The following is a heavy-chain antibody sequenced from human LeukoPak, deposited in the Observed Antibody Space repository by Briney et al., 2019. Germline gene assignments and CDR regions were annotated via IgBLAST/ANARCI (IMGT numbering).Heavy chain of an antibody. CDR1: GGTFSSYA. V-gene: IGHV1-69*04. CDR3: AAGFTIFKWFGP. CDR2: IIPILGIA. Sequence: GASVKVSCKASGGTFSSYAISWVRQAPGQGLEWMGRIIPILGIANYAQKFQGRVTITADKSTSTAYMELSSLRSEDTAVYYCAAGFTIFKWFGPWGQGTLVTVSS. D-gene: IGHD3-3*01. J-gene: IGHJ5*02.